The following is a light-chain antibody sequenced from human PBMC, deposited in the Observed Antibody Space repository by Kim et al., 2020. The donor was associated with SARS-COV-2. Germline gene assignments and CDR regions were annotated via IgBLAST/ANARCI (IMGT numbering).Light chain of an antibody. Sequence: GQRVTIYCSGSSTNIGSNTVNWYQQLPGTAPKLLIFSNNQRPSGVPDGFSGSKSGTTASLAISGLQSEDEADYYCAAWDDSLNGWVFGGGTQLTVL. CDR1: STNIGSNT. V-gene: IGLV1-44*01. CDR3: AAWDDSLNGWV. CDR2: SNN. J-gene: IGLJ3*02.